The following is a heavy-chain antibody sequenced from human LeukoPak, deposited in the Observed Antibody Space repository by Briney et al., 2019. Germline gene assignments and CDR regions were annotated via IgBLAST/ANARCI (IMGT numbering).Heavy chain of an antibody. CDR3: IRDFRSADL. J-gene: IGHJ5*02. V-gene: IGHV3-74*01. CDR1: GFTFSNYW. CDR2: IYVDGRTT. Sequence: SGGSLRLSCVASGFTFSNYWMHWVRQPPGKGLVWVSRIYVDGRTTNYADSVKGRFTISRDNAKNTVYLEMNSLSVEDTATHYCIRDFRSADLWGQGTLVTVTS.